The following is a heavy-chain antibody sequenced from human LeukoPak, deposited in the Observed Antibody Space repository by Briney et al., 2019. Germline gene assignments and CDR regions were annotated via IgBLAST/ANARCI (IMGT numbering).Heavy chain of an antibody. V-gene: IGHV1-46*01. Sequence: ASVKVSCKASGYTFTGYYMHWVRQAPGQGLEWMGWINPNSGSTSYAQKFQGRVTMTRDTSTSTVYMELSSLRSEDTAVYHCARDLRGYYDSSGTDAFDIWGQGTMVTVSS. J-gene: IGHJ3*02. CDR1: GYTFTGYY. CDR2: INPNSGST. CDR3: ARDLRGYYDSSGTDAFDI. D-gene: IGHD3-22*01.